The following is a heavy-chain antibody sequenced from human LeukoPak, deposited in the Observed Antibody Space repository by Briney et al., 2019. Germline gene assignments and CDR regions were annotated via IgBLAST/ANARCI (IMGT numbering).Heavy chain of an antibody. CDR3: ATGERLVPAAMWFDY. CDR1: GYTFTDYY. CDR2: INPKSGGR. J-gene: IGHJ4*02. Sequence: ASVKVSCKASGYTFTDYYMHWVRQAPGQGLEWMGWINPKSGGRSYAQRFQGRVTMTRDTSTSTAYMELSRLRSDDTAVYYCATGERLVPAAMWFDYWGQGTLVTVSS. V-gene: IGHV1-2*02. D-gene: IGHD2-2*01.